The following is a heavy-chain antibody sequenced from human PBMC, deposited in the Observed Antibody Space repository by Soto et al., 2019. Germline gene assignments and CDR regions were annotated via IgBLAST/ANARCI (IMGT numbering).Heavy chain of an antibody. CDR2: IDPSDSLT. D-gene: IGHD3-22*01. J-gene: IGHJ4*02. Sequence: GESLKISCKGSGYSFAGYWITWVRQKPGKGLEWMGRIDPSDSLTYYSPSFRGHVTISATKSVTTVFLQWSSLRASDTAMYYCARQIYDSDTGPNFQYYFDSWGQGTPVTVSS. CDR1: GYSFAGYW. CDR3: ARQIYDSDTGPNFQYYFDS. V-gene: IGHV5-10-1*01.